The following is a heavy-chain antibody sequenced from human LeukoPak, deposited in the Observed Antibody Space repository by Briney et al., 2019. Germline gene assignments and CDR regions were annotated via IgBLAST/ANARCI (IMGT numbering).Heavy chain of an antibody. J-gene: IGHJ6*03. CDR3: ASRGRGYSGYAPVFDYYYYYYMDV. V-gene: IGHV4-39*01. Sequence: KPSETLSLTCTVSGGSISSSFYYWGWIRQPPGKGLEWIGGLYYSGDTYYNPSLKSRVTISVDTSKHQFSLNLNSVTAADTAVYYCASRGRGYSGYAPVFDYYYYYYMDVWGKGTTVTVSS. CDR1: GGSISSSFYY. CDR2: LYYSGDT. D-gene: IGHD5-12*01.